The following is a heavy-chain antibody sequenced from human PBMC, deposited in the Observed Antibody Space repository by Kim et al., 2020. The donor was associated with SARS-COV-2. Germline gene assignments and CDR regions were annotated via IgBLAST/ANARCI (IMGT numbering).Heavy chain of an antibody. J-gene: IGHJ6*02. Sequence: YSPSFQGQVTISADKSISTAYLQWSSLKASDTAMYYCARLDQYNYYGMDVWGQGTTVTVSS. CDR3: ARLDQYNYYGMDV. D-gene: IGHD3-9*01. V-gene: IGHV5-51*01.